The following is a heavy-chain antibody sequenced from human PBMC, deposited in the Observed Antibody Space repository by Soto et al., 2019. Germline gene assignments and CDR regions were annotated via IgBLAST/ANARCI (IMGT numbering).Heavy chain of an antibody. V-gene: IGHV1-69*01. J-gene: IGHJ6*02. CDR1: GGIFTNNA. D-gene: IGHD5-18*01. CDR3: ATGGHNDGYNFYHGMDV. Sequence: QVQVVQSGAEVKKPGSSVKVSCKVSGGIFTNNAISWVRQAPGQGLAGLGGVIPLFDTAYYAQIFRVGLRISADGATTTASMELSGLTSADTAVYFCATGGHNDGYNFYHGMDVWGQGTTVTVS. CDR2: VIPLFDTA.